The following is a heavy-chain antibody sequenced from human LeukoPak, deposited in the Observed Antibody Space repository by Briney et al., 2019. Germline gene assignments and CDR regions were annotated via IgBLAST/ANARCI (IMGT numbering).Heavy chain of an antibody. D-gene: IGHD4/OR15-4a*01. V-gene: IGHV5-51*01. J-gene: IGHJ6*03. CDR3: ARGFYGGYYYYYYMDV. CDR2: IYPGDSDT. Sequence: GESLKISCKGSGYSFTTYWIGWVRQMPGKGLEWMGIIYPGDSDTRYSPSFQGQVTISADRSISTAYLQWSSLKTSDTAMYYCARGFYGGYYYYYYMDVWGKGTTVTVSS. CDR1: GYSFTTYW.